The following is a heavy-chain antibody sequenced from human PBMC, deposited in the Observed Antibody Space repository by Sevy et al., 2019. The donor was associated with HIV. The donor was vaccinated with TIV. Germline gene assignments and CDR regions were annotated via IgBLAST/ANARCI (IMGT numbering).Heavy chain of an antibody. V-gene: IGHV4-39*01. CDR2: IYYSGTT. CDR3: ARVSMIVVVITDDWGYYFDY. Sequence: SETLSLTCTVSDVSISSGTNYWGWIRQPPGKGLEWIGSIYYSGTTYYNPSLKSRVTMSADTSMNQFSLKLSSVTAADTAVYYCARVSMIVVVITDDWGYYFDYWGQGTLVTVSS. J-gene: IGHJ4*02. CDR1: DVSISSGTNY. D-gene: IGHD3-22*01.